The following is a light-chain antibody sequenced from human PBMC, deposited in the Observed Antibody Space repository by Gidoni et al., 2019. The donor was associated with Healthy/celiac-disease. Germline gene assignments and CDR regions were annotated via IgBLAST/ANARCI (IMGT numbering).Light chain of an antibody. Sequence: IQMTQSPSSLSASVGDRVTITCRASQSISSYLNWYQQKPGKAPKLLIYAASSLQSGVPSRFSGSGSGTDFTLPISSLQPEDFATYYCQQSYSTPYPFXQXTKLEIK. CDR3: QQSYSTPYP. V-gene: IGKV1-39*01. CDR2: AAS. CDR1: QSISSY. J-gene: IGKJ2*01.